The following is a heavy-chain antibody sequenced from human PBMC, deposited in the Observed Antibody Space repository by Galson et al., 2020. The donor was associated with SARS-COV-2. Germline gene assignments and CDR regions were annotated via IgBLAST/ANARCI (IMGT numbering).Heavy chain of an antibody. J-gene: IGHJ6*02. CDR2: TSYDGSNK. V-gene: IGHV3-30*18. Sequence: GGSLRLSCAASGFTFSSYGMHWVRQAPGKGLEWVAVTSYDGSNKYYADSVKGRFTISRDNSKNTLYLQMNSLRAEDTAVYYCAKEVEVTMGTYYYGMDVWGQGTTVTVSS. CDR1: GFTFSSYG. D-gene: IGHD4-17*01. CDR3: AKEVEVTMGTYYYGMDV.